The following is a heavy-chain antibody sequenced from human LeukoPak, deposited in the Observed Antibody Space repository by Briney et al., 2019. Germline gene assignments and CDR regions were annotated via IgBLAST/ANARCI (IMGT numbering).Heavy chain of an antibody. CDR1: GFTFSTYG. D-gene: IGHD7-27*01. J-gene: IGHJ4*02. V-gene: IGHV3-30*03. CDR2: ISHDGNNK. CDR3: ARDWGNWGYGWYFDH. Sequence: GGSLRLSCAASGFTFSTYGMHWVRQAPGKGLEWVAVISHDGNNKYYVDSVKGRFTISRDNSKNTLYLQMNSLRAEDTAAYYCARDWGNWGYGWYFDHWGQGTPVTVSS.